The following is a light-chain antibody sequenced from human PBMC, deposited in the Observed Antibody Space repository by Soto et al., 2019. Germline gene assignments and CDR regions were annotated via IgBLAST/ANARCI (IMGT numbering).Light chain of an antibody. Sequence: DIQMTQSPSSVSASVGDRVTITCRASQGINSWLAWYQQKPGRAPKLLIYAASSLQSGVPSRVSGSGSGTDFTLTISSLQPEDFATYYCHQLNSFPITFGQGTRLEIK. CDR1: QGINSW. CDR2: AAS. J-gene: IGKJ5*01. V-gene: IGKV1D-12*01. CDR3: HQLNSFPIT.